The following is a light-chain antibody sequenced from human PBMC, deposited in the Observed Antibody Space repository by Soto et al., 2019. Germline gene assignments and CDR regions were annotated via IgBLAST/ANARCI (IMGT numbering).Light chain of an antibody. CDR2: KAS. CDR3: QQYNSYLGT. J-gene: IGKJ1*01. Sequence: DIQMTQSPSTLSASVGDRVTITCRASQSISTRLAWYQQKPGKAPKLLIYKASSLESGGPSRFSGSGSGTEFTLTISSLQPDDFATYYCQQYNSYLGTFGQGTKVEIK. V-gene: IGKV1-5*03. CDR1: QSISTR.